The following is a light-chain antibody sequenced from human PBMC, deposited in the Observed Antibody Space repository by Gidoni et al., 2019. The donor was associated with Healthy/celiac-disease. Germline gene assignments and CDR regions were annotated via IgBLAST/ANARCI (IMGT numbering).Light chain of an antibody. CDR1: QGISSY. V-gene: IGKV1-9*01. CDR2: AAS. J-gene: IGKJ4*01. CDR3: QQLNSYPPVT. Sequence: IQFTQSPSFLSASVGERVTITCRASQGISSYLAWYQQNPGKAPKLLIYAASTLQSGVPSRFSGSGSGTEFTLTISSLQPEDFATYYCQQLNSYPPVTFGGGTKVEIK.